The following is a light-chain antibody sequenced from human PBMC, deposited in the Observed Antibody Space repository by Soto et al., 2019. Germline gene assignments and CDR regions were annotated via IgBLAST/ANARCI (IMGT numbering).Light chain of an antibody. Sequence: SPVTLSLYKGERVTLSCRASRSLGNNYVAWYQQKPGQAPRLLIYGASTRATGIPARFSGSGSGTEFTLTISSLEPEDFTLYYSPQRTNWPQTFAQGANV. CDR2: GAS. CDR3: PQRTNWPQT. J-gene: IGKJ1*01. V-gene: IGKV3D-20*02. CDR1: RSLGNNY.